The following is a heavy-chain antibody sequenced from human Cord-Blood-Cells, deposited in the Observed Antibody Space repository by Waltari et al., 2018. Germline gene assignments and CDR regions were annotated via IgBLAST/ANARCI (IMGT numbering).Heavy chain of an antibody. J-gene: IGHJ6*02. CDR2: TRNKANSYTT. Sequence: EWVGRTRNKANSYTTEYAASVKGRFTISRDDSKNSLYLQMNSLKTEDTAVYYCAREAPYSSSWYYYYYGMDVWGQGTTVTVSS. D-gene: IGHD6-13*01. CDR3: AREAPYSSSWYYYYYGMDV. V-gene: IGHV3-72*01.